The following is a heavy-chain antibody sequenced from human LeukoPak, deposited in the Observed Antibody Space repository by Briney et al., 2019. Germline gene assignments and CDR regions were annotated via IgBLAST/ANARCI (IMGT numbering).Heavy chain of an antibody. CDR2: IISKAYGGTT. Sequence: SWIREPPGKGLEWVGFIISKAYGGTTEYAASVKGRFTISRDDSKSIAYLRMNSLKTEDTAVYYCTRDLGTSAHDPYYYYCYGMEVWGQGTTVTVSS. J-gene: IGHJ6*01. D-gene: IGHD7-27*01. V-gene: IGHV3-49*02. CDR3: TRDLGTSAHDPYYYYCYGMEV.